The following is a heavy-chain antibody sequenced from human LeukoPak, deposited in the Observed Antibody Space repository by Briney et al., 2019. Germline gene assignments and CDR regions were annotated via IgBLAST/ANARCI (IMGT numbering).Heavy chain of an antibody. J-gene: IGHJ5*02. D-gene: IGHD5-24*01. CDR2: IKHDGNDK. Sequence: GGSLRLSCAASGFTFSCYWMSWVRQAPGRGLEWVANIKHDGNDKYYVDSVKGRFTISRDNARNSLYLQMDSLRAEDTAVYYCARGSVENWFDPWGQGTLVTVSS. V-gene: IGHV3-7*01. CDR3: ARGSVENWFDP. CDR1: GFTFSCYW.